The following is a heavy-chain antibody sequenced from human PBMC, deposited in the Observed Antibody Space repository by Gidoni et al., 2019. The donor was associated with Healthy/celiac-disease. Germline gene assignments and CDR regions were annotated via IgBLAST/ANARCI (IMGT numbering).Heavy chain of an antibody. CDR1: GFTFSSYE. CDR3: ARLPRRFLESDAFDI. V-gene: IGHV3-48*03. D-gene: IGHD3-3*01. Sequence: EVQLVEPGGGLVQPGGSLRLSCAASGFTFSSYEMTWVRQSPGKGLEWVSYISSSGSTIYYADSVKGRFTISRDNAKNSLYLQMNSLRAEDTAVYYCARLPRRFLESDAFDIWGQGTMVTVSS. J-gene: IGHJ3*02. CDR2: ISSSGSTI.